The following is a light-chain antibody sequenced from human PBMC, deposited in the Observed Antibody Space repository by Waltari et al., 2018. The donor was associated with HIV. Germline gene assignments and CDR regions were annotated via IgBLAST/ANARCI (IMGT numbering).Light chain of an antibody. J-gene: IGKJ2*03. CDR1: QDISNY. CDR2: DAS. CDR3: QQYDNLPGYS. Sequence: DIQMTQSPSSLSASVGDRVTITFQASQDISNYLNWYQQKPGKAPKLLIYDASNLETGVPSRFSGSGSGTDFTFTISSLQPEDIATYYCQQYDNLPGYSFGQGTKLEIK. V-gene: IGKV1-33*01.